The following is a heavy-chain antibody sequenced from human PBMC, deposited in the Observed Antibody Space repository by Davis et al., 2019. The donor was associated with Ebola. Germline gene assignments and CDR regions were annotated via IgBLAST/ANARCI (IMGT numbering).Heavy chain of an antibody. Sequence: PGGSLRLSCAASGFTFSSYSMNWVRQAPGKGLEWVSSISSSSSYIYYADSVQGRFTISRDNAKNSLYLQMTSLRAEDTAVYYCARSSIAARPGYYYDKDVWGQGTTVTVSS. CDR3: ARSSIAARPGYYYDKDV. D-gene: IGHD6-6*01. J-gene: IGHJ6*02. CDR1: GFTFSSYS. CDR2: ISSSSSYI. V-gene: IGHV3-21*01.